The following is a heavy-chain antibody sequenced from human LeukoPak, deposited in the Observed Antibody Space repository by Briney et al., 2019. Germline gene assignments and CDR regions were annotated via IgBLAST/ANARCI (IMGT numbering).Heavy chain of an antibody. CDR2: INAGNGNT. CDR1: GYTFTSYA. V-gene: IGHV1-3*01. J-gene: IGHJ4*02. CDR3: ARESGYSSSSEY. D-gene: IGHD6-6*01. Sequence: ASVKVSRKASGYTFTSYAMHWVRQAPGQRLEWMGWINAGNGNTKYSQKFQGRVTITRDTSASTAYMELSSLRSEDTAVYYCARESGYSSSSEYWGQGTLVTVSS.